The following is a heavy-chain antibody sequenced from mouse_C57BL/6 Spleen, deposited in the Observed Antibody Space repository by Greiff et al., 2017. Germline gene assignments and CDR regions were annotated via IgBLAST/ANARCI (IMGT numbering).Heavy chain of an antibody. CDR3: AKREDYYYGSSYEDAMDY. CDR2: IWGDGST. D-gene: IGHD1-1*01. CDR1: GFSLTSYG. V-gene: IGHV2-3*01. Sequence: QVQLQQSGPGLVAPSQSLSITCTVSGFSLTSYGVSWVRQPPGKGLEWLGVIWGDGSTNYHSALISRLSISKDNSKSQVFLKLNSLQTDDTATYYWAKREDYYYGSSYEDAMDYWGQGTSVTVSS. J-gene: IGHJ4*01.